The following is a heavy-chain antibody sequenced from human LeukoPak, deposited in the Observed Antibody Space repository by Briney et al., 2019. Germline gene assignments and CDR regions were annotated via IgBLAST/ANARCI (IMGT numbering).Heavy chain of an antibody. CDR3: ARRAVAGRYYYYYMDV. Sequence: PGGSLRLSCAASGFTFSDYYMSWIRQAPGKGLEWVSYISSSGSTIYYADSVKGRFTISRDNAKNTLYLQMNSLRAEDTAVYYCARRAVAGRYYYYYMDVWGKGTTVTVSS. J-gene: IGHJ6*03. CDR1: GFTFSDYY. CDR2: ISSSGSTI. D-gene: IGHD6-19*01. V-gene: IGHV3-11*04.